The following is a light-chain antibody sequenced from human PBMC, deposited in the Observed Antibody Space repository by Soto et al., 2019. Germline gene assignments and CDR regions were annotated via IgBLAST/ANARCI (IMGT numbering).Light chain of an antibody. CDR2: EVA. CDR3: CSHSSSITWM. Sequence: QSALTQTASVSGSPGQSITMSCTGTSSDVGGYNFVSWYQQHPGKAPKLIVHEVANRLSGVSGRFSGSKSCNTAFLTISGLQAEDEAVSYCCSHSSSITWMFGGGTKVTVL. V-gene: IGLV2-14*03. J-gene: IGLJ3*02. CDR1: SSDVGGYNF.